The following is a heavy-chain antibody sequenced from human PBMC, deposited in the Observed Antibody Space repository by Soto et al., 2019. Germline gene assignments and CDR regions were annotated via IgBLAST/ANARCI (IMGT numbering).Heavy chain of an antibody. J-gene: IGHJ4*02. CDR1: GGSFSGYY. CDR2: INHSGST. CDR3: ARGARFIDY. Sequence: SETLSLTCAVYGGSFSGYYWSWIRQPPGKGLEWIGEINHSGSTNYNPSLKSRVTISVDTSKNQFSLKLSSVTAADTAVYYCARGARFIDYWVQGTLVTVSS. V-gene: IGHV4-34*01.